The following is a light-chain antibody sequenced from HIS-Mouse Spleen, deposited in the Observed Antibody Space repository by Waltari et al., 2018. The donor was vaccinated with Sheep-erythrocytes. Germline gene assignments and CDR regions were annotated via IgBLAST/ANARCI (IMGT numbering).Light chain of an antibody. CDR2: AAS. CDR1: QGIRSY. Sequence: IQLTQSSSSLSASGGDRVTITFRASQGIRSYLAWYQQKPGKAPKLLIYAASTLQSGVPSRFSGSGSGTEFTLTISSLQPEDFATYYCQQLNSYPPAFGPGTKVDIK. J-gene: IGKJ3*01. CDR3: QQLNSYPPA. V-gene: IGKV1-9*01.